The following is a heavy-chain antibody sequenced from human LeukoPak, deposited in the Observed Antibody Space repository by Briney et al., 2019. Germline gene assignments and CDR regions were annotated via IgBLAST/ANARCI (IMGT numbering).Heavy chain of an antibody. J-gene: IGHJ4*02. D-gene: IGHD6-19*01. CDR2: IWHDGTNE. V-gene: IGHV3-33*08. Sequence: QPGGSLRLSCAASGFTFTTFGMHWVRQAPGKGLEWVALIWHDGTNEKYADSVKGRFTISRDNSMDTLYLQMNSLRAEDTAVYYCARWSRYSSGWYELDYWGQGILVTVSS. CDR3: ARWSRYSSGWYELDY. CDR1: GFTFTTFG.